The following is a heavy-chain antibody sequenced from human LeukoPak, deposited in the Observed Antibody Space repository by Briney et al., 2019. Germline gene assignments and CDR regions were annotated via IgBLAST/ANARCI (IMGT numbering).Heavy chain of an antibody. J-gene: IGHJ4*02. Sequence: GGSLRLSCAASGFTFDDYGMSWVRQAPGKGLEWVSGINWNGGSTGYADSVKGRFTISRDNAKNSLYLQMNSLRAEDTALYYCTIEVGARDSGSYYGYWGQGTLVTVSS. D-gene: IGHD1-26*01. CDR1: GFTFDDYG. V-gene: IGHV3-20*04. CDR3: TIEVGARDSGSYYGY. CDR2: INWNGGST.